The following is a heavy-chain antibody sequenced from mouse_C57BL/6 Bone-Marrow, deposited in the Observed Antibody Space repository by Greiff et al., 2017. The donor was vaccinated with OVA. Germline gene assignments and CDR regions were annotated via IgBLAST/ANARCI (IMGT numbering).Heavy chain of an antibody. V-gene: IGHV10-1*01. CDR3: VRQGYDYDPYYFDY. J-gene: IGHJ2*01. Sequence: GGGLVQPKGSLKLSCAASGFSFNTYAMNWVRQAPGKGLEWVARIRSKSNNYATYYADSVKDRFTISRDDSESMLYLQMNNLKTEDTAMYYCVRQGYDYDPYYFDYWGQGTTLTVSS. D-gene: IGHD2-4*01. CDR2: IRSKSNNYAT. CDR1: GFSFNTYA.